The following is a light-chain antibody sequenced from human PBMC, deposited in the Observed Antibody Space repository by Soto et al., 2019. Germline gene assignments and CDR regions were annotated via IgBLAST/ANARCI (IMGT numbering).Light chain of an antibody. CDR2: KTS. Sequence: DIQMTQSPSTLSASVGDRVTITCRASQTISPWLAWYQQKPGKAPRVLIYKTSNLVNGVPPRFSGSGSRTEFSLTISILQPDDFATYYCQQYKTYFRTFGQGTKVEI. CDR1: QTISPW. CDR3: QQYKTYFRT. J-gene: IGKJ1*01. V-gene: IGKV1-5*03.